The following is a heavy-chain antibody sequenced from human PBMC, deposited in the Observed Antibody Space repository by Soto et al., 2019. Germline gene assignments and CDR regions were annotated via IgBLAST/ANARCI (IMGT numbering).Heavy chain of an antibody. CDR2: LVPIYRTA. CDR3: VRDSGANARRS. J-gene: IGHJ4*02. Sequence: QVQLVQSGAEVKPPGSLVKVSCKASGGTFSSYRINWVRQAPGQRLEWVGGLVPIYRTADCAQKFHGRGNINAEESPRTIYLGVGNLESSDKAVYYCVRDSGANARRSWGQGTLVNVSS. D-gene: IGHD2-2*01. CDR1: GGTFSSYR. V-gene: IGHV1-69*01.